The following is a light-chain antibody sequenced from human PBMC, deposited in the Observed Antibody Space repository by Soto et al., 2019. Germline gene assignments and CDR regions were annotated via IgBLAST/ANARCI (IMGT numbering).Light chain of an antibody. J-gene: IGKJ1*01. V-gene: IGKV1-5*03. CDR3: QQYNSYST. Sequence: DIQMTQSPSTLSASVGDRVTINCRASQSISSWLAWYQQKPGKAPKLLIYKASSLESGVPSRFSGSGSGTEFTLTISSLQPDDFATYYCQQYNSYSTVGQGTKVEIK. CDR2: KAS. CDR1: QSISSW.